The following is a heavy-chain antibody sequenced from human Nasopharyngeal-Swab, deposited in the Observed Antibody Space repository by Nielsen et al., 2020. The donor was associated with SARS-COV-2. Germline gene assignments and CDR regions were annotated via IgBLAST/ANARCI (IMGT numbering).Heavy chain of an antibody. V-gene: IGHV3-21*01. Sequence: GESLKISCKASGFSVTSHGMHWVRQAPGKGLEWVSSISSTNNFIFYADSVKGRFTISRDNTKNSLYLQMNTLRVADTAVYYCARGFRRGSYYDNIGADSWGQGTLVTVSS. J-gene: IGHJ4*02. D-gene: IGHD3-22*01. CDR2: ISSTNNFI. CDR3: ARGFRRGSYYDNIGADS. CDR1: GFSVTSHG.